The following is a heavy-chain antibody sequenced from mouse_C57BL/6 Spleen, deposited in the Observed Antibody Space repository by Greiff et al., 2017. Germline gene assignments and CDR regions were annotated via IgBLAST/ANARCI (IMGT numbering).Heavy chain of an antibody. Sequence: QVQLQQSGPELVKPGASVKISCKASGYAFSSSWMNWVKQRPGKGLEWIGRIYPGDGDTNYNGKFKGKATLTADKSSSTAYMQHSSLTSEDSAIYFCARIDYYGAYYFDYWGQGTTLTVSS. CDR2: IYPGDGDT. D-gene: IGHD1-1*01. V-gene: IGHV1-82*01. CDR3: ARIDYYGAYYFDY. J-gene: IGHJ2*01. CDR1: GYAFSSSW.